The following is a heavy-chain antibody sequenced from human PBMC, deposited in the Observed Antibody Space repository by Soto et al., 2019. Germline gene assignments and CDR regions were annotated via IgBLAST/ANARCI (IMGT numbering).Heavy chain of an antibody. CDR3: ARSSTEGYYYYGMDV. Sequence: PSETLSLTCTVSGGSISSSSYYWGWIRQPPGKGLEWIGSIYYSGSTYYNPSLKSRVTISVDTSKNQFSLKLSSVTAADTAVYYCARSSTEGYYYYGMDVWGQGTTVTVSS. D-gene: IGHD6-13*01. V-gene: IGHV4-39*01. CDR1: GGSISSSSYY. J-gene: IGHJ6*02. CDR2: IYYSGST.